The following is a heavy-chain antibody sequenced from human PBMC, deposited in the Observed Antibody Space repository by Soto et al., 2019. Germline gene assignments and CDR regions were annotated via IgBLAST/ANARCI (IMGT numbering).Heavy chain of an antibody. CDR3: APTFARVPYWETYDY. V-gene: IGHV2-5*02. Sequence: QIILKESGPTLVQPTQTLTLTYTVSGFSLTNNGVGVGWFRQPPGKALEWLALIYRDDDKRYRPSLQSRVTVTRDNTKNQVVLTMTNMHPVDTATYNCAPTFARVPYWETYDYWGQGTLVTVSS. J-gene: IGHJ4*02. CDR1: GFSLTNNGVG. D-gene: IGHD1-26*01. CDR2: IYRDDDK.